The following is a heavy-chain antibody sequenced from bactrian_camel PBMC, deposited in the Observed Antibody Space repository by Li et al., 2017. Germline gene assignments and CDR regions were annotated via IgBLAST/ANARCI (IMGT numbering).Heavy chain of an antibody. D-gene: IGHD6*01. CDR3: AFRPPCRYGGSWSGRDRY. Sequence: DVQLVESGGGSVQAGGSLRLSCAASRYTDIRKCMGWFRQAPGKEREGVAAIDSDGNLAYADSVKGRFTVSKENAKNTLYLQMNNLKPEDTAMYYCAFRPPCRYGGSWSGRDRYWGQGTQVTVS. J-gene: IGHJ4*01. V-gene: IGHV3S67*01. CDR1: RYTDIRKC. CDR2: IDSDGNL.